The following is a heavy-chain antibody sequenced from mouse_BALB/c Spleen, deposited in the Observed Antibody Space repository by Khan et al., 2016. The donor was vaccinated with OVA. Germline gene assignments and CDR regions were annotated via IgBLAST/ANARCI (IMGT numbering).Heavy chain of an antibody. J-gene: IGHJ4*01. CDR3: ARKNYYGYAMDY. CDR1: GYSITSDYA. Sequence: EVHLQESGPGLVKPSQSLSLTCTVTGYSITSDYAWDWIRQFPGNKLEWMGYISYSGSTSYNPSLKSRISITRDTSKNQFFLQLNSVTTEDTATYYCARKNYYGYAMDYWGQGTSVTVSS. V-gene: IGHV3-2*02. CDR2: ISYSGST. D-gene: IGHD1-1*01.